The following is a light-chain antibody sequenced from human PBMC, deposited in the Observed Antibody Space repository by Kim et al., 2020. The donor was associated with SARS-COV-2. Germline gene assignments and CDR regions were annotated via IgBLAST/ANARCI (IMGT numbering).Light chain of an antibody. V-gene: IGLV3-19*01. J-gene: IGLJ2*01. Sequence: VAVEQTVRIKCHGDSLRSYYASWYQQKPGQAPVLVIYGKNNRPSGIPDRFSGSSSGNTASLTITGAQAEDEADYYCNSRDSSGNVVFGGGTQLTVL. CDR3: NSRDSSGNVV. CDR2: GKN. CDR1: SLRSYY.